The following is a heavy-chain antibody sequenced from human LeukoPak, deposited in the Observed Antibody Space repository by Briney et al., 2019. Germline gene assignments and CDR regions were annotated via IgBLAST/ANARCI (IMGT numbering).Heavy chain of an antibody. J-gene: IGHJ4*02. D-gene: IGHD6-13*01. Sequence: PGGSLRLSCAASGFTFGDYWMSWVRQAPGKGLEWVANIKQDGSVQHYVDSVKGRFTISRDNAKNSLYLQMNSLRAEDTAVYYCARARGSSWSLFDYWGQGTLVTVSS. CDR3: ARARGSSWSLFDY. V-gene: IGHV3-7*01. CDR1: GFTFGDYW. CDR2: IKQDGSVQ.